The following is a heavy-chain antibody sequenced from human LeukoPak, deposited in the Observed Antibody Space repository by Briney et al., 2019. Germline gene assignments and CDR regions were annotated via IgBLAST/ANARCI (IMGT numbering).Heavy chain of an antibody. V-gene: IGHV3-20*04. CDR2: ILWNGGET. CDR3: TRDMRPGGADV. CDR1: GFTFSSYW. Sequence: PGGSLRLSCAASGFTFSSYWMSWVRQAPGKGLEWVSGILWNGGETGYADSVKGRFTISRDKVKNFLYLQMNSLRVEDTALYFCTRDMRPGGADVWGQGTTVTVSS. J-gene: IGHJ6*02. D-gene: IGHD3-16*01.